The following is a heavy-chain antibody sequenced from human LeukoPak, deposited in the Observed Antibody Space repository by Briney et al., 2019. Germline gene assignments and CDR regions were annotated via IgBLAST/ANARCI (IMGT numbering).Heavy chain of an antibody. CDR2: INPNSGGT. V-gene: IGHV1-2*07. CDR1: GYTFTGDY. J-gene: IGHJ4*02. CDR3: AKEYPRIAAAGTQKKLLDY. D-gene: IGHD6-25*01. Sequence: GASVKVSCKPSGYTFTGDYIHWVRQAPGQGLEWMGWINPNSGGTNVAPKFQDRVTMTRDTSINTVYMDLTRLRSDDTAVYFCAKEYPRIAAAGTQKKLLDYWGQGTVVTVSP.